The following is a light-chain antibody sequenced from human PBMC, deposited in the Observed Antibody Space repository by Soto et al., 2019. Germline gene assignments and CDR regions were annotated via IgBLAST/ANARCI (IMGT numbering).Light chain of an antibody. Sequence: QSALTQPASVSGSPGQSITISCTGTNTYVGDYDYVSWYQQYPGKAPKLILYEVTKRPSGVSNRFSGSKFGNAASLSISGLQAEDEADYYCSSYTSSKTVVFGGGTKLTVL. J-gene: IGLJ3*02. CDR3: SSYTSSKTVV. CDR1: NTYVGDYDY. V-gene: IGLV2-14*01. CDR2: EVT.